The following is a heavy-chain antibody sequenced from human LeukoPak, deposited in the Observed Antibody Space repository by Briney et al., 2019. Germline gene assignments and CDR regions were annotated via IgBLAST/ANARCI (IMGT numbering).Heavy chain of an antibody. Sequence: GGSLRLSCAASGFTFSDYYMSWIRQAPGKGLEWVSYISSRGSTIYYADSVKGRFTISRDNAKNSLYLQMNSLRAEDTAVYYCAREESYGYFDYWGQGTLVTVSS. D-gene: IGHD5-18*01. CDR2: ISSRGSTI. J-gene: IGHJ4*02. CDR1: GFTFSDYY. V-gene: IGHV3-11*04. CDR3: AREESYGYFDY.